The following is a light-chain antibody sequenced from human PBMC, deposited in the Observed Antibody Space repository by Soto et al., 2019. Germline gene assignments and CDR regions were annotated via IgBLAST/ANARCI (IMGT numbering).Light chain of an antibody. CDR3: SSYTSSSTPKWV. CDR2: EVS. Sequence: QSALTQPASVSGSPGQSITISCTGTSSDIGCYNYVSWYQQHPGKAPKLRIYEVSNRPSGVSNRFSGSKSGTTASLTNSGLHAEDEADYDCSSYTSSSTPKWVFGGGTKLTVL. J-gene: IGLJ3*02. V-gene: IGLV2-14*01. CDR1: SSDIGCYNY.